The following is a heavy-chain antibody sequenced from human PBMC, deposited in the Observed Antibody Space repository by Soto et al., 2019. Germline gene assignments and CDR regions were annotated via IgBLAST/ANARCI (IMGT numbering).Heavy chain of an antibody. CDR3: ARHGAGHITMVRGVIAFDY. CDR1: GGSISSYY. J-gene: IGHJ4*02. CDR2: IYYSGST. Sequence: NPSETLSLTCTVSGGSISSYYWSWIRQPPGKGLEWIGYIYYSGSTNYNPSLKSRVTISVDTSKNQFSLKLSSVTAADTAVYYCARHGAGHITMVRGVIAFDYWGQGTLVTVSS. D-gene: IGHD3-10*01. V-gene: IGHV4-59*08.